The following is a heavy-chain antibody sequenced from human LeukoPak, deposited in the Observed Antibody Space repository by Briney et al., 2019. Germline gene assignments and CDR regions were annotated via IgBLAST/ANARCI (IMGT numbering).Heavy chain of an antibody. V-gene: IGHV4-59*12. CDR3: ARYLITIFGVVIDY. CDR2: IYHSGST. J-gene: IGHJ4*02. D-gene: IGHD3-3*01. Sequence: PSETLSLTCTVSGGSISSYYWSWIRQPPGKGLEWIGYIYHSGSTYYNPSLKSRVTISVDRSKNQFSLKLSSVTAADTAVYYCARYLITIFGVVIDYWGQGTLVTVSS. CDR1: GGSISSYY.